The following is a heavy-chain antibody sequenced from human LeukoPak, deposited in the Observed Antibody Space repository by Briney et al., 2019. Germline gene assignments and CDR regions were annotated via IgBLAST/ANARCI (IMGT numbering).Heavy chain of an antibody. J-gene: IGHJ4*02. D-gene: IGHD6-13*01. V-gene: IGHV5-51*01. CDR3: ARTIAAAGTCPDY. Sequence: GESLKISCKGSGYSFTSYWIGWVRQMPGKGLEWMGIIYPGGSDTRYSPSFQGQVTISADKSISTAYLQWSSLKASDTAMYYCARTIAAAGTCPDYWGQGTLVTVSS. CDR2: IYPGGSDT. CDR1: GYSFTSYW.